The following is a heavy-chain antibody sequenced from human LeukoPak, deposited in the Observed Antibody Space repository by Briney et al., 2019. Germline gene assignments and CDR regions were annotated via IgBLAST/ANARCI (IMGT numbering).Heavy chain of an antibody. J-gene: IGHJ4*02. CDR2: ISTYSGNT. D-gene: IGHD3-22*01. CDR3: ARGHDSSSYLFY. Sequence: ASVKASCKASGFSFTTVGIPWVRQAPGQGLEWMGWISTYSGNTNYAQKFQGRVTMTTETSTTTAYMELRSQRSDDTAVYYCARGHDSSSYLFYWGQGTLVTVSS. CDR1: GFSFTTVG. V-gene: IGHV1-18*01.